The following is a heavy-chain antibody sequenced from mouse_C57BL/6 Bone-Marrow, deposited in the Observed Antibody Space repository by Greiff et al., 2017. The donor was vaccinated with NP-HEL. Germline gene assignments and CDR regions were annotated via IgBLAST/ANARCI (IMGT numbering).Heavy chain of an antibody. V-gene: IGHV1-75*01. CDR2: IFPGSGST. J-gene: IGHJ3*01. CDR1: GYTFTDYY. CDR3: ATGGLLRHFAY. Sequence: VKLMESGPELVKPGASVKISCKASGYTFTDYYINWVKQRPGQGLEWIGWIFPGSGSTYYNEKFKGKATLTVDKSSSTAYMLLSSLTSEDSAVYFCATGGLLRHFAYWGQGTLVTVSA. D-gene: IGHD1-2*01.